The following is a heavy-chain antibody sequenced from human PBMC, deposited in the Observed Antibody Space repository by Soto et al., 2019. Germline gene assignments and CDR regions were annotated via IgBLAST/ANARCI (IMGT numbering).Heavy chain of an antibody. CDR1: GDSVSSNTAS. V-gene: IGHV6-1*01. Sequence: PSQTLSLTCAISGDSVSSNTASWSWIRQSPSRGLEWLGRTYFRSKWYNGYAVAVKSRIIINPDTSNNQFSLQLNSVTPEDTAVYFCAKGDNLGPKTGYAFDPWGQGIMVTVSS. CDR2: TYFRSKWYN. CDR3: AKGDNLGPKTGYAFDP. D-gene: IGHD5-12*01. J-gene: IGHJ5*02.